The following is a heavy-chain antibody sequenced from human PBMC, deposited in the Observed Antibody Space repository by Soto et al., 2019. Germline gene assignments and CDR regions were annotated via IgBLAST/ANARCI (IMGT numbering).Heavy chain of an antibody. J-gene: IGHJ5*02. V-gene: IGHV4-34*01. D-gene: IGHD3-16*02. CDR1: GGSFSGDY. Sequence: PSETLSLTCAVYGGSFSGDYWSWIRQPPGKGLEWIGEINHSGSTNYNPSLKSRVTISVDTSKNQFSLKLSSVTAADTAVYYCARQSLRRPFGRLILVALDSWGPGSLVTVSS. CDR2: INHSGST. CDR3: ARQSLRRPFGRLILVALDS.